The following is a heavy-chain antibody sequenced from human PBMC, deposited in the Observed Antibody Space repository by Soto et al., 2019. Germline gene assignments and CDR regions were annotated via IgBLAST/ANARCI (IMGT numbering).Heavy chain of an antibody. D-gene: IGHD5-18*01. CDR2: MNPNSGST. V-gene: IGHV1-8*01. CDR1: GYTFTSYD. CDR3: AREGGYNYGFDY. Sequence: ASVKVSCKASGYTFTSYDINWVRQATGQGLEWMGWMNPNSGSTGYAQKFQGRVTMSRNTSISTAYMELSSLRSEDTAVYYCAREGGYNYGFDYWGQGTLVTVSS. J-gene: IGHJ4*02.